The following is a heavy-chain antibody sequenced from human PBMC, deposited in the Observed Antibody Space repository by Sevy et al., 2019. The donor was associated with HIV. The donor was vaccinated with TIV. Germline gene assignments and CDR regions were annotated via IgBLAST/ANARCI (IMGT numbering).Heavy chain of an antibody. J-gene: IGHJ6*02. CDR3: ARNGGYADYGMDV. V-gene: IGHV3-48*01. D-gene: IGHD2-2*01. CDR2: MNSITSTI. CDR1: GFTFSSYS. Sequence: GGSLRLSCVGSGFTFSSYSMNWVRQAPGKGLEWLSYMNSITSTIYYADSVKGRFNISRDNAKNSVSLQMHSLRAEDTAVYYCARNGGYADYGMDVWGQGTTVTVSS.